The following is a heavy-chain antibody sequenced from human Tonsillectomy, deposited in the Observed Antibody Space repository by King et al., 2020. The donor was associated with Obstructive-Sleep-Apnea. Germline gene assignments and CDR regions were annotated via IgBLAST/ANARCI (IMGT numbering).Heavy chain of an antibody. Sequence: VQLVESGGGLVQPGRSLRLSCAASGFTFDDYAMHWVRQAPGKGLEWVSGISWNSGSIGYADSVKGRCTISRDNAKNSLYLQMNSLRAEDTALYYCAKAECSGGSCYPYYYYGMDVWGQGTTVTVSS. CDR3: AKAECSGGSCYPYYYYGMDV. CDR1: GFTFDDYA. J-gene: IGHJ6*02. CDR2: ISWNSGSI. V-gene: IGHV3-9*01. D-gene: IGHD2-15*01.